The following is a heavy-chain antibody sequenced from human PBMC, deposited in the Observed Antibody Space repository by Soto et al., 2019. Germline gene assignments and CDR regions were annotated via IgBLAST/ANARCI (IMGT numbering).Heavy chain of an antibody. D-gene: IGHD3-3*01. J-gene: IGHJ6*02. CDR2: ISAYDGNT. CDR1: VYTCTSYC. Sequence: ASGKVSCKASVYTCTSYCISWVRQAPVQVLEWCGWISAYDGNTNYAQKLQGRVTMTTDTSTSTAYMELRSLRSDDTAVYYCARVRGITIFGVVIPRYGMDVWGQGTTVTVSS. V-gene: IGHV1-18*01. CDR3: ARVRGITIFGVVIPRYGMDV.